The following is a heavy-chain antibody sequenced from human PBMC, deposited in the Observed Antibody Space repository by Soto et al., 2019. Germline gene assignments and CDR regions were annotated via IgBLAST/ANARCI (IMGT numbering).Heavy chain of an antibody. Sequence: SVKVSCKASGGTFSSYSISWVRQAPGQGREWMGGIIPIFGTANYAQKFQGRVTITADESTSTAYMELSSLRSEDTAVYYCARVRSSGYHTRSDAFDIWGQGTMVNVSS. CDR3: ARVRSSGYHTRSDAFDI. CDR2: IIPIFGTA. CDR1: GGTFSSYS. J-gene: IGHJ3*02. V-gene: IGHV1-69*13. D-gene: IGHD3-22*01.